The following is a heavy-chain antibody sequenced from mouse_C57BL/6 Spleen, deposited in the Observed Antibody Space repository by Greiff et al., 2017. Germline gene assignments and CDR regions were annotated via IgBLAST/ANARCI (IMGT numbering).Heavy chain of an antibody. CDR2: INPSSGYP. CDR3: ARGAGAMDD. D-gene: IGHD3-3*01. CDR1: GYTFTSYT. Sequence: QVQLQQSGAELARPGASVKMSCKASGYTFTSYTMHWVKQRPGQGLEWIGYINPSSGYPKYNPTFKDKDTLTADKSSSTAYMQLSSLTSEDSAVYYCARGAGAMDDWGQGTSVTVSS. J-gene: IGHJ4*01. V-gene: IGHV1-4*01.